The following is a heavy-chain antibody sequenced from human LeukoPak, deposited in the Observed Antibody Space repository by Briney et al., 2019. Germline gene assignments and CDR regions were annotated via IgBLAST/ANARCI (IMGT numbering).Heavy chain of an antibody. V-gene: IGHV4-59*01. CDR1: GGSISSYY. D-gene: IGHD1-26*01. Sequence: SETLSLTCTVSGGSISSYYWSWIRQPPGKGLEWIGYIYYSGSPNYNPSLQTRVTISVATSKNQSSLRLRSVTAADTALYYCARGPSGSYDLWGQGNLVTVSS. J-gene: IGHJ5*02. CDR2: IYYSGSP. CDR3: ARGPSGSYDL.